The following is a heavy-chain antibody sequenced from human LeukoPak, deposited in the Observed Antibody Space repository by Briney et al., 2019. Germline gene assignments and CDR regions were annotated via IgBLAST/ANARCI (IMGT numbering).Heavy chain of an antibody. Sequence: ASVKVSCKASGYTFTGYYMHWVRQAPGQGLEWMGWINPNSGGTNYAQKFQGRVTMTRDTSISTAYMELSRLRSDDTAVYYCARMYYYGSGSYLIRYYYYMDVWGKGTTVTVSS. D-gene: IGHD3-10*01. CDR1: GYTFTGYY. J-gene: IGHJ6*03. V-gene: IGHV1-2*02. CDR3: ARMYYYGSGSYLIRYYYYMDV. CDR2: INPNSGGT.